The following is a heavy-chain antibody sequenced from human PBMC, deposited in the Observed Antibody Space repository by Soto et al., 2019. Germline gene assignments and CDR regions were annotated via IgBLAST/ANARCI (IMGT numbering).Heavy chain of an antibody. J-gene: IGHJ4*02. V-gene: IGHV3-74*01. Sequence: EVQLVESGGGLVQPGGSLRLSCVGSGFTFSSYWMHWVRQPPGKGLVWVSRVNSAGSASSYADSVKGRFTVSRDNAKNTLYLQMNSLSAEDTAIYYCATGGYSYGWGYWDQGTLVTVSS. CDR2: VNSAGSAS. CDR3: ATGGYSYGWGY. CDR1: GFTFSSYW. D-gene: IGHD5-18*01.